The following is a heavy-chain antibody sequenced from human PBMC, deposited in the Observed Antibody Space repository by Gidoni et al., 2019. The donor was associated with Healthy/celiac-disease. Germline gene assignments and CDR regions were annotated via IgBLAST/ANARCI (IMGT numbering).Heavy chain of an antibody. CDR1: GGSISSYY. CDR2: IYTSGST. J-gene: IGHJ5*02. V-gene: IGHV4-4*07. Sequence: QVQLQASGPGLVKPSETLSLTCTVSGGSISSYYLSWIRQPAGKGLEWIGRIYTSGSTNYNPSLKSRVTMSVDTSKNQFSLKLSSVTAADTAVYYCARERGYCSSTSCPPWGWFDPWGQGTLVTVSS. CDR3: ARERGYCSSTSCPPWGWFDP. D-gene: IGHD2-2*03.